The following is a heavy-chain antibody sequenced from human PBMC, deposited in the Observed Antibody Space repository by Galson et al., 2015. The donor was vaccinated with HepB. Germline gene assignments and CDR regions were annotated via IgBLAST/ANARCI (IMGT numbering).Heavy chain of an antibody. CDR2: IIPILGIA. V-gene: IGHV1-69*10. J-gene: IGHJ5*02. Sequence: SVKVSCKASGGTFSSYAISWVRQAPGQGLEWMGGIIPILGIANYAQKFQGRVTITADKSTSTAYMELSSLRSEDTAVYYCARVGYCSSTSCWFDPWGQGTLVTVSS. CDR3: ARVGYCSSTSCWFDP. D-gene: IGHD2-2*01. CDR1: GGTFSSYA.